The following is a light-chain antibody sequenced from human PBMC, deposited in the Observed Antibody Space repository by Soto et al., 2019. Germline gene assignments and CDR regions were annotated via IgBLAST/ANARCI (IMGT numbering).Light chain of an antibody. J-gene: IGKJ1*01. CDR2: DAS. V-gene: IGKV3-20*01. CDR1: QTVRNNY. CDR3: QLYGISPH. Sequence: EFVLTQSPGTLSLSPGERATLSCRASQTVRNNYLAWYQQKPGQAPRLLIYDASSRATGIPDRFSGGGSGTDFTLTINRLEHEDFAVYYCQLYGISPHFGQGTKVDIK.